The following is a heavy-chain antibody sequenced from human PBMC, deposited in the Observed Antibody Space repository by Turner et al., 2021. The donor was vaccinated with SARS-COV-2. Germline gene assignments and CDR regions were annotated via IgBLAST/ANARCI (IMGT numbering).Heavy chain of an antibody. V-gene: IGHV3-33*01. Sequence: QVQLVESGGGVVQPGRSLRLSCAASGFTFSSYGMHRVRQAPGKGLEWVAVIWYDGSNKYYADSVKGRFTISRDNSKNTLYLQTNSLRAEDTAVYYCARGPTDSSSWMGYYFDYWGQGTLVTVSS. D-gene: IGHD6-13*01. CDR1: GFTFSSYG. J-gene: IGHJ4*02. CDR3: ARGPTDSSSWMGYYFDY. CDR2: IWYDGSNK.